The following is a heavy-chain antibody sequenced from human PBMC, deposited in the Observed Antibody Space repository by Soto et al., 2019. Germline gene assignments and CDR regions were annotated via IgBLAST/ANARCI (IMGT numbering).Heavy chain of an antibody. V-gene: IGHV4-59*08. CDR3: ARGSGIRNKLEY. J-gene: IGHJ4*02. Sequence: TLSLTCTGSGASIRSYYWTWIRLPPGKGLEWIAYIYYSGTTSCNPSLKSRVTISVDTSKNQFSLKLSSVTAADTAVYYCARGSGIRNKLEYWGQGTLVTV. CDR1: GASIRSYY. D-gene: IGHD3-10*01. CDR2: IYYSGTT.